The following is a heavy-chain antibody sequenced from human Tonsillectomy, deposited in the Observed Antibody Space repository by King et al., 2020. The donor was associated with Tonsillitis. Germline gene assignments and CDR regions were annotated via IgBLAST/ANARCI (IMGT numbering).Heavy chain of an antibody. D-gene: IGHD1/OR15-1a*01. V-gene: IGHV3-15*01. CDR3: TTDEFLYSRNNGASNGMDV. Sequence: VQLVESGGGVVKPGGSLRLSCAASGFTFSNAWMNWVRQAPGKGLEWVGLIKSKSDGGTTDYAAPVKGRFSISRDDSKNTLYLQMNSLKTEDTAVYYCTTDEFLYSRNNGASNGMDVWGQGTTVAVSS. CDR1: GFTFSNAW. CDR2: IKSKSDGGTT. J-gene: IGHJ6*02.